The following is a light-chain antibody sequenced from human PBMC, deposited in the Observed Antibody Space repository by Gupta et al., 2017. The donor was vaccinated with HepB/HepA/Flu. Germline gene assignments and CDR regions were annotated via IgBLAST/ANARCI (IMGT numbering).Light chain of an antibody. CDR3: KSYTRSSNVV. CDR1: SSDIGAYNY. J-gene: IGLJ2*01. Sequence: QSALTQPASVSGSPGPSITIFCTGTSSDIGAYNYVSWHQQHPGKAPKCMIYEVSNRPAGVASRFSASKSGYTASLTISGPQAEDDADYYCKSYTRSSNVVFGGGTKLTVL. CDR2: EVS. V-gene: IGLV2-14*03.